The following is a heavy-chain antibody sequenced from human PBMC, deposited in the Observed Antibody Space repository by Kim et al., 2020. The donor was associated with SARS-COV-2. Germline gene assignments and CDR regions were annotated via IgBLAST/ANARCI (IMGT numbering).Heavy chain of an antibody. Sequence: GGSLRLSCAASGFTFSSYAMHWVRQAPGKGLEWVAVIWYDGSNKYYADSVKGRFTISRDNSKNTLYLQMNSLRAEDTAVYYCAKVHYDFWSGYLDYFDYWGQGTLVTVSS. CDR1: GFTFSSYA. CDR3: AKVHYDFWSGYLDYFDY. J-gene: IGHJ4*02. V-gene: IGHV3-33*06. D-gene: IGHD3-3*01. CDR2: IWYDGSNK.